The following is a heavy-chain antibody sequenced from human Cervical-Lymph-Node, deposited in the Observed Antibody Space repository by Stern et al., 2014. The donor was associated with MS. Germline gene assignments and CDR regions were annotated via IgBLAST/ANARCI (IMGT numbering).Heavy chain of an antibody. J-gene: IGHJ4*02. V-gene: IGHV1-69*01. D-gene: IGHD6-6*01. Sequence: VQLVDSGAEVKKPGSSVKVSCKASGGTFSSYAISWGRQAPGQGLEWMGGIIPIFGTANYAQKFQGRVTITADESTSTAYMELSSLRSEDTAVYYCAANEEPARPLDYWGQGTLVTVSS. CDR2: IIPIFGTA. CDR1: GGTFSSYA. CDR3: AANEEPARPLDY.